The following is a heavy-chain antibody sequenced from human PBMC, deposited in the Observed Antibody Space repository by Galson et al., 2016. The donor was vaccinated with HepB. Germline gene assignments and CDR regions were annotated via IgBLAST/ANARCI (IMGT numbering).Heavy chain of an antibody. V-gene: IGHV1-18*01. CDR2: ISAYNGNT. D-gene: IGHD1-1*01. CDR3: ARDAGGEENSYYYYGMDV. Sequence: SVKVSCKASGYSFSIYGFSWVRQAPGQGLEWMGWISAYNGNTNYAHKFQDRVTLTTDTSTSTAYMDLRSLRFDDTAIYYCARDAGGEENSYYYYGMDVWGQGTLVTVSS. CDR1: GYSFSIYG. J-gene: IGHJ6*02.